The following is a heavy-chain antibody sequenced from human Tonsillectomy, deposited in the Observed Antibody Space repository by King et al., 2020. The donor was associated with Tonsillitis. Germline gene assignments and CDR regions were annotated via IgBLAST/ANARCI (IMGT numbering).Heavy chain of an antibody. J-gene: IGHJ2*01. D-gene: IGHD3-22*01. CDR1: GFTFSNYA. CDR3: AKCPTNFYDITGYWFGNWYFDF. CDR2: ISYDGSNK. V-gene: IGHV3-30*18. Sequence: VQLVESGGGVVQPGRSLRLSCTASGFTFSNYAMHWVRQAPGKGLEWVAVISYDGSNKYYADSVKGRFTISRDNSKNTLYLRMNSLRAEDTAVYYCAKCPTNFYDITGYWFGNWYFDFWGRGTLVTVSS.